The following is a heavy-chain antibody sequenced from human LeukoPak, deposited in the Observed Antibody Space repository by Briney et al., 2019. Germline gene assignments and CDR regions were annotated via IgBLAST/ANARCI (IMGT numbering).Heavy chain of an antibody. V-gene: IGHV4-34*01. CDR1: SGSFSGYY. J-gene: IGHJ5*02. CDR3: ARGPGQWLAWDLPNWFDP. Sequence: SETLSLTCAVYSGSFSGYYWSWIRQPPGKGLEWIGEINHSGSTKYNPSLKSRVTISVDTSKNQFSLKLSSVTAADTAVYYCARGPGQWLAWDLPNWFDPWGQGTLVTVSS. CDR2: INHSGST. D-gene: IGHD6-19*01.